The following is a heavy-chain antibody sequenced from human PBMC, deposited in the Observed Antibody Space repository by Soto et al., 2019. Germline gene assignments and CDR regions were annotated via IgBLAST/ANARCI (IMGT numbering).Heavy chain of an antibody. Sequence: GGSLRLSCAASGFTVSSNYMSWVRQAPGKGLEWVSVIYSGGSTYYADSVKGRFTISKYNSKTTLYLQMNSLRPEDTAVYYCARGAPIFGVLKISSGYMAFWGNGTTVPVSS. V-gene: IGHV3-66*01. D-gene: IGHD3-3*01. CDR1: GFTVSSNY. CDR2: IYSGGST. J-gene: IGHJ6*03. CDR3: ARGAPIFGVLKISSGYMAF.